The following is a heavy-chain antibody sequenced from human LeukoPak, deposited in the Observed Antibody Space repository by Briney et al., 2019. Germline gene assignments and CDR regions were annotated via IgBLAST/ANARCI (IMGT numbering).Heavy chain of an antibody. V-gene: IGHV5-51*01. J-gene: IGHJ6*02. CDR3: ARHGEYCGGDCYAGMDV. D-gene: IGHD2-21*02. CDR1: GYSFTRYW. CDR2: IYPGDSDT. Sequence: GESLKLSLKGSGYSFTRYWIGWVRQMPGKGLEWMGIIYPGDSDTRHRPSFQGQVTISADKSISTAYLQWSSLKASDTAMYYCARHGEYCGGDCYAGMDVWGQGTTVTVSS.